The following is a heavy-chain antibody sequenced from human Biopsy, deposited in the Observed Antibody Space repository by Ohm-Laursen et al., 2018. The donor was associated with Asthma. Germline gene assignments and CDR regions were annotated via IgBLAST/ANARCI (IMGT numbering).Heavy chain of an antibody. J-gene: IGHJ4*02. CDR2: ISYDGNHK. Sequence: RSLRLSRSASGFAFDSYAMYWVRQSPGKGLERVAVISYDGNHKFYEDSVKGRFTISRDNSKNTLYLQMNSLRTEDTAVYYCAKRRGYSGHDNDYWGQGTLVIVSS. CDR3: AKRRGYSGHDNDY. V-gene: IGHV3-30*18. CDR1: GFAFDSYA. D-gene: IGHD5-12*01.